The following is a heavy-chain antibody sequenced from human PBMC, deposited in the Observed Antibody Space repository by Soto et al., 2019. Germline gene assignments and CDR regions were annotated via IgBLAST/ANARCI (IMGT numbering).Heavy chain of an antibody. CDR1: GYTFTSYG. CDR2: ISAYNGNT. Sequence: ASVKVSCKASGYTFTSYGISWVRQAPGQGLEWMGWISAYNGNTNYARKLQGRVTMTTDTSTSTAYMELRSLRSDDTAVYYCARGASAPISYYYYGLDVWGQGTTVTVSS. D-gene: IGHD1-20*01. J-gene: IGHJ6*02. CDR3: ARGASAPISYYYYGLDV. V-gene: IGHV1-18*01.